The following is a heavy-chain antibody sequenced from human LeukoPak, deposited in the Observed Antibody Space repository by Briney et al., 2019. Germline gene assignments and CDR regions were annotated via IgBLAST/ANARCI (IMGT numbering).Heavy chain of an antibody. CDR3: ARALNCSSTSCYTPYYYGMDV. D-gene: IGHD2-2*02. Sequence: GGSLRLSCAASGFTFSSYDMHWVRQATGKGLEWVSAIGTAGDTYYPGSVKGRFTISRENAKNSLYLQMNSLRAADTAVYYCARALNCSSTSCYTPYYYGMDVWGQGTTVTVSS. V-gene: IGHV3-13*01. J-gene: IGHJ6*02. CDR1: GFTFSSYD. CDR2: IGTAGDT.